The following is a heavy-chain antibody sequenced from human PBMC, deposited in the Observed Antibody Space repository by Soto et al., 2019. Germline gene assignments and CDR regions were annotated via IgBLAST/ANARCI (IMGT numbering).Heavy chain of an antibody. CDR2: IYYSGST. Sequence: QVQLQESGPGLVKPSETLSLTCTVSSGAISSYYWSWIRQRPGKGLEWIGYIYYSGSTNYNPSLKSRVTISVDTSKNQFSLKLSSVTAADTAVYYCARRHGYAFDIWGQGTMVIVSS. CDR3: ARRHGYAFDI. V-gene: IGHV4-59*01. CDR1: SGAISSYY. J-gene: IGHJ3*02.